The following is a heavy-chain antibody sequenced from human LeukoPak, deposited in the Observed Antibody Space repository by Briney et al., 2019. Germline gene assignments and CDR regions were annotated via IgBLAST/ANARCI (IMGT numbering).Heavy chain of an antibody. CDR3: HYYDSSDYYFDY. D-gene: IGHD3-22*01. V-gene: IGHV3-30*04. CDR1: GFTFSNYA. Sequence: GGSLRLSCAASGFTFSNYAIHWVRQAPGKGLEWVAVISYDGSSKYYADSVKGRFTISRDNSKNTLYLQMNSLRAEDTAVYYCHYYDSSDYYFDYWGQGTLVTVSS. CDR2: ISYDGSSK. J-gene: IGHJ4*02.